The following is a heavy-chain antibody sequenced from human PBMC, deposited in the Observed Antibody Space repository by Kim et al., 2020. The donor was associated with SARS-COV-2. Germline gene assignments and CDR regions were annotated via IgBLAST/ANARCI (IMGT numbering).Heavy chain of an antibody. Sequence: SETLSLTCTVSGGSISSDYWSWIRQPPGKGLEWIGYIYYSGSTNYNPSLKSRVTISVDTSKNQFSLKLSSVTAADTAVYYCARVGYYYGSGSYYDYWGQG. CDR1: GGSISSDY. V-gene: IGHV4-59*01. J-gene: IGHJ4*02. CDR2: IYYSGST. D-gene: IGHD3-10*01. CDR3: ARVGYYYGSGSYYDY.